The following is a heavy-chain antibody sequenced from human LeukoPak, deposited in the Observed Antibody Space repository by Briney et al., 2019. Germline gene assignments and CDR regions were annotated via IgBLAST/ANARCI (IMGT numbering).Heavy chain of an antibody. V-gene: IGHV4-39*01. CDR1: GGSISSSSYY. Sequence: SETLSLTCTVSGGSISSSSYYWGWIRQPPGKGLEWIGSIYYSGSTYYNPSLKSRVTISVDTSKNQISLELSSVTAADTAVYYCASGGYDFWSGYFPHDAFDIWGQGTMVTVSS. D-gene: IGHD3-3*01. CDR3: ASGGYDFWSGYFPHDAFDI. CDR2: IYYSGST. J-gene: IGHJ3*02.